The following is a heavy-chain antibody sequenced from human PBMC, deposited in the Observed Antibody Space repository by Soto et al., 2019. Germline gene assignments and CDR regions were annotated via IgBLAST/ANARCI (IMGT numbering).Heavy chain of an antibody. J-gene: IGHJ4*02. Sequence: QITLKESGPTLVKPTQTLTLTCTFSGFSLSTSGVGVGWIRQPPGKALEWLALIYWDDDKRYSPSLKSRLTITKDTSKNQVVLTMTNMDPVDTATYYCVHSKGIAVAAGYFDYWGQGTLVTVSS. CDR2: IYWDDDK. D-gene: IGHD6-19*01. V-gene: IGHV2-5*02. CDR1: GFSLSTSGVG. CDR3: VHSKGIAVAAGYFDY.